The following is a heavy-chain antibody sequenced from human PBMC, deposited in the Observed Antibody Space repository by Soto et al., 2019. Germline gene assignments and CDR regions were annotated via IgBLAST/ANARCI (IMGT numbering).Heavy chain of an antibody. D-gene: IGHD3-10*01. CDR1: GVSVNSGNYY. CDR2: IYYSGST. CDR3: FSSRGY. V-gene: IGHV4-61*01. Sequence: QVQLQESGPGLVKPSETLSLTCSVSGVSVNSGNYYWHWIRQPPGKGLEWIGHIYYSGSTNYNPSLKSRVTISFDMSKNQFSLKLNSVTAADTAVYYCFSSRGYWGQGTLVTVSS. J-gene: IGHJ4*02.